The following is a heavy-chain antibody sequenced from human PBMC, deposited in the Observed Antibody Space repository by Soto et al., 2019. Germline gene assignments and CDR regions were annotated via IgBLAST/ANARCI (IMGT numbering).Heavy chain of an antibody. V-gene: IGHV3-23*01. CDR1: AFTFSCYA. CDR3: AKPSYVLRFLAWLLFFDY. CDR2: ISGSGGST. J-gene: IGHJ4*02. Sequence: PGGSLGLSCAASAFTFSCYAMSWVRQAPGKGLELVSAISGSGGSTYYADSLKGRFTISRANSKTTLYLQMNSLRAENTAVYYCAKPSYVLRFLAWLLFFDYWGQGNLVTVSS. D-gene: IGHD3-3*01.